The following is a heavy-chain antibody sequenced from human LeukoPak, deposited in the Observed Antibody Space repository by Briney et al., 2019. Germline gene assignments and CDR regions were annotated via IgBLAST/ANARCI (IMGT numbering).Heavy chain of an antibody. V-gene: IGHV4-59*01. D-gene: IGHD2-8*01. CDR2: VYYSGNT. CDR3: ARVGNGRFDY. J-gene: IGHJ4*02. Sequence: SETLSLTCIVSGGAISSYYWSWIRQPPGKRLEWIRYVYYSGNTNYNPSLKSRVTISIDTSKNQFSLKLSSVTAADTAVYYCARVGNGRFDYWGQGTLVTVSS. CDR1: GGAISSYY.